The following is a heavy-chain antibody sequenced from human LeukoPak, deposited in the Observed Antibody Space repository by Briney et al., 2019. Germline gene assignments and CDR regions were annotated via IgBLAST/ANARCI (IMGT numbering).Heavy chain of an antibody. CDR1: GDSVSSNSAA. CDR3: ARRADHYGSSGHALDV. D-gene: IGHD3-22*01. Sequence: KCSQTLSLTCAISGDSVSSNSAAWNWIRQSPSRGLEWLGRTYYRSKWYNDYAVSVKSRITINPDTPKNQFSLQLNSVTPEDTAVYYCARRADHYGSSGHALDVWGQGTTVTVSS. J-gene: IGHJ6*02. CDR2: TYYRSKWYN. V-gene: IGHV6-1*01.